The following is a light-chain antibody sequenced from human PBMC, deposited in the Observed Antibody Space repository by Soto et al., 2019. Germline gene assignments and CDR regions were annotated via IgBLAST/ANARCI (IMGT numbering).Light chain of an antibody. CDR3: QSADSSAHVV. CDR2: KDS. Sequence: ELTQPPSVSVSPGQTARITCSGDALPKQYAYWYQQKPGQAPVLVIYKDSERPSGIPERFSGSSSGTTVTLTISGVQAEDEADYYCQSADSSAHVVFGGGTKVTVL. V-gene: IGLV3-25*03. J-gene: IGLJ2*01. CDR1: ALPKQY.